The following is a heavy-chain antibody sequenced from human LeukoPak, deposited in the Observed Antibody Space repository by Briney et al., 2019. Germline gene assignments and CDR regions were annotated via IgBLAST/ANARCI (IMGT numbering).Heavy chain of an antibody. CDR3: ARDETPTNGYDSYDF. J-gene: IGHJ4*02. V-gene: IGHV3-53*01. D-gene: IGHD5-12*01. CDR2: FYSGGKT. Sequence: GGSLRLSCAASGFTVSSSYMSWVRQAPGKGLEWVSVFYSGGKTYYTDSVKGRFTISRDNAKNSLYLQMNSLRAEDTAEYYCARDETPTNGYDSYDFWGQGTLVTVST. CDR1: GFTVSSSY.